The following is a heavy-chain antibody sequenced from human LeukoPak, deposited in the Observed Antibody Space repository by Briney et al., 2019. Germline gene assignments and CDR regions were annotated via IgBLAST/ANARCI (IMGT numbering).Heavy chain of an antibody. J-gene: IGHJ5*02. CDR3: AREGEGYCSGGSCYGSKSEYNWFDP. Sequence: ASVKVSYKASGGTFSSYAISWVRQAPGQGLEWMGGIIPIFGTANYAQKFQGRVTITADESTSTAYMELSSLRSEDTAVYYCAREGEGYCSGGSCYGSKSEYNWFDPWGQGTLVTVSS. CDR1: GGTFSSYA. CDR2: IIPIFGTA. D-gene: IGHD2-15*01. V-gene: IGHV1-69*13.